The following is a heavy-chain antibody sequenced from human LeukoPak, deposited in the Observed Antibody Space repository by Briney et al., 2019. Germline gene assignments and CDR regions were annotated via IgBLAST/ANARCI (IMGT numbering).Heavy chain of an antibody. CDR2: IKPDGSEK. J-gene: IGHJ5*02. D-gene: IGHD6-19*01. CDR1: GFALSNYW. V-gene: IGHV3-7*01. Sequence: GGSLRLSCAASGFALSNYWMSWVRQAPGKGLEWVAHIKPDGSEKNYVDSMKGRFTLFRDDAKNSVYLQMNSLRVEDTAVYYCARDSGSGGPWGQGTPVTVSS. CDR3: ARDSGSGGP.